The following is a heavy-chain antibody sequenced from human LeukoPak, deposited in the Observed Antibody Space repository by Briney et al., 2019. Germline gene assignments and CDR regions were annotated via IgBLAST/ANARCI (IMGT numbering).Heavy chain of an antibody. CDR2: ISSSSSYI. J-gene: IGHJ4*02. CDR3: ARGDSSGYKGVTFDY. D-gene: IGHD3-22*01. V-gene: IGHV3-21*01. CDR1: GFTFSSYS. Sequence: KPGGSLRLSCAASGFTFSSYSMIWVRQAPGKGLEWVSSISSSSSYIYYADSVKGRFTISRDNAKNSLYLQMNSLRAEDTAVYYCARGDSSGYKGVTFDYWGQGTLVTVSS.